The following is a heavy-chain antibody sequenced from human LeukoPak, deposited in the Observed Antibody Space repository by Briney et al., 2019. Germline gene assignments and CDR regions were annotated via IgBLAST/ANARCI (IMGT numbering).Heavy chain of an antibody. J-gene: IGHJ6*02. Sequence: PSETLSLTCAVYGGSFSGYYWGWIRQPPGKGLEWIGEINHSGSTNYNPSLKSRVTMSVDTSKNQFSLKLSSVTAADTAVYYCARDSSVALTYGMDVWGQGTTVTVSS. V-gene: IGHV4-34*01. CDR2: INHSGST. D-gene: IGHD2-15*01. CDR3: ARDSSVALTYGMDV. CDR1: GGSFSGYY.